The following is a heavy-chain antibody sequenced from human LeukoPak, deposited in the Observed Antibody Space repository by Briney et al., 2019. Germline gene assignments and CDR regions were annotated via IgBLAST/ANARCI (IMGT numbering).Heavy chain of an antibody. CDR3: ARDHYYDSSKGWIDY. J-gene: IGHJ4*02. CDR2: ISSSSSYI. V-gene: IGHV3-21*01. CDR1: GFTFSSYW. D-gene: IGHD3-22*01. Sequence: GGSLRLSCAASGFTFSSYWMHWVRQAPGKGLEWVSSISSSSSYIYYADSVKGRFTISRDNAKNSLHLQMNSLRAEDTAVYYCARDHYYDSSKGWIDYWGQGTLVTVSS.